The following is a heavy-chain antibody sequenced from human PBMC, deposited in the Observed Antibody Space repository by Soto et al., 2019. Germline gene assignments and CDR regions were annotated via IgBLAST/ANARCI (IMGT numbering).Heavy chain of an antibody. D-gene: IGHD5-12*01. CDR2: IFSSGST. Sequence: SETLSLTCTVSFGSINTFYGSWLRQPAGKGREWIGRIFSSGSTSFNPSLESRVAMSVDTSKNHFSLNLSSVTAADMAVYYCAREGSYSAYNFAHGIQLWSFDFWGQGALVTVSS. J-gene: IGHJ4*02. CDR3: AREGSYSAYNFAHGIQLWSFDF. V-gene: IGHV4-4*07. CDR1: FGSINTFY.